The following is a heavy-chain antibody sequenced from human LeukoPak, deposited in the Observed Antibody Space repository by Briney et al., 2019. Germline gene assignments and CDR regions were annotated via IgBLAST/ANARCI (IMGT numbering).Heavy chain of an antibody. J-gene: IGHJ4*02. CDR3: ARGGYYYDSSGYLGN. CDR2: ISAYNGNT. V-gene: IGHV1-18*01. Sequence: GASVKVSCKASGYTFTSYGISWVRQAPGQGLEWMGWISAYNGNTNYAQKLQGRVTMTTDTSTSTAYMELRSLRSDDTAAYYCARGGYYYDSSGYLGNWGQGTLVTVSS. D-gene: IGHD3-22*01. CDR1: GYTFTSYG.